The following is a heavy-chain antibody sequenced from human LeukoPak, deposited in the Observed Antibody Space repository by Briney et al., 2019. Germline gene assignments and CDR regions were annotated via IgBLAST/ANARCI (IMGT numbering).Heavy chain of an antibody. Sequence: PGRSLRLSCAASGFTFSSYAMHWVRQAPGKGLEWVAVISYDGSNKYYADSVKGRFTISRGNSKNTLYLQMNSLRAEDTAVYYCARDFSEVFLAAAGIIYWGQGTLVTVSS. V-gene: IGHV3-30-3*01. CDR3: ARDFSEVFLAAAGIIY. D-gene: IGHD6-13*01. CDR1: GFTFSSYA. CDR2: ISYDGSNK. J-gene: IGHJ4*02.